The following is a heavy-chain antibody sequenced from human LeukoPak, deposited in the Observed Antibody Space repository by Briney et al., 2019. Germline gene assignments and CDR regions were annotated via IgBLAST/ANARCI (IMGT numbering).Heavy chain of an antibody. D-gene: IGHD5-24*01. J-gene: IGHJ3*02. CDR3: AKVRWLQFLLGAFDI. Sequence: GRSLRLSCAASGFTFSDYYMSWIRQAPGKGLEWVSYISSSGSTIYYADSVKGRFTISRDNSKNTLYLQMNSLRAEDTAVYYCAKVRWLQFLLGAFDIWGQGTMVTVSS. V-gene: IGHV3-11*01. CDR2: ISSSGSTI. CDR1: GFTFSDYY.